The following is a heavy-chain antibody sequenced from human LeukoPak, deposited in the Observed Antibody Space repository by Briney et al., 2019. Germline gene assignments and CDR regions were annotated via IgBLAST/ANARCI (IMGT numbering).Heavy chain of an antibody. V-gene: IGHV1-2*02. CDR3: ARDPGDIVLMVYGYNWFDP. CDR2: INPDSGGT. J-gene: IGHJ5*02. Sequence: GASVKVSCKASGYTFAGYYMHWVRQAPGQGLEWMGWINPDSGGTNYAPKFQGRVTMTTDTSTSTAYMELRSLRSDDTAVYYCARDPGDIVLMVYGYNWFDPWGQGTLVTVSS. CDR1: GYTFAGYY. D-gene: IGHD2-8*01.